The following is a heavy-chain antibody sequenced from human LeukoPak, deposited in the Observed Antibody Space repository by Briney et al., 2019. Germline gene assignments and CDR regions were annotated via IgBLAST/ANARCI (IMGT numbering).Heavy chain of an antibody. CDR3: AGWYRDSDFDY. CDR1: GFTFSSYG. V-gene: IGHV3-30*03. CDR2: ISYDGSNK. Sequence: GGSLRPSCAASGFTFSSYGMHWVRQAPGKGLEWVAVISYDGSNKYYADSVKGRFTISRDNSKNTLYLQMNSLRAEDTAVCYCAGWYRDSDFDYWGQGTLVTVSS. J-gene: IGHJ4*02. D-gene: IGHD6-19*01.